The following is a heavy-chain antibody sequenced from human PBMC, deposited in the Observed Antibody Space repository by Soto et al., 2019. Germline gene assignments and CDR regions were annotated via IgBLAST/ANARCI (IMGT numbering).Heavy chain of an antibody. CDR2: IRSKANSYAT. CDR1: GFTFSGSA. D-gene: IGHD1-26*01. J-gene: IGHJ4*01. V-gene: IGHV3-73*01. CDR3: TIRSPQALEWEIDAFDV. Sequence: GGSLRLSCAASGFTFSGSAMHWVRPASGKGIEWVGRIRSKANSYATAYAASVKGRFTISRDDSKNTAYLQMNSLKTEDTAVYYCTIRSPQALEWEIDAFDVWGHGTLVTVSS.